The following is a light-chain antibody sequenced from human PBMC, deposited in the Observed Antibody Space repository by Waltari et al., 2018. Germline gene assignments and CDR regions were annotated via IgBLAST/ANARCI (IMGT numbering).Light chain of an antibody. CDR3: SSYAGSNNRV. V-gene: IGLV2-8*01. Sequence: QSALTQPPSASGSPGQSVTISCTGTSSDVGDYNYVSWYQQHPGKAPKLMIYEVSQRPSGVPVRFSGSKSGNTAALTVSGLQAEDEADYYCSSYAGSNNRVFGGGTKLTVL. CDR1: SSDVGDYNY. J-gene: IGLJ3*02. CDR2: EVS.